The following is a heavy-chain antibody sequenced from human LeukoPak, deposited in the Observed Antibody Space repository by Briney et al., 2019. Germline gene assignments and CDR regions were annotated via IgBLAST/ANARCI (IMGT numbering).Heavy chain of an antibody. Sequence: PGGSLRLSCAASGFTFSSYGMHWVRQAPGKGLEWVAVIWYDGSNKYYADSVKGRFTISRDNSKNTLYLQMNSLRAEDTAVYYCARGDYKNWFDPWGQGTLVTVSP. CDR3: ARGDYKNWFDP. CDR2: IWYDGSNK. CDR1: GFTFSSYG. J-gene: IGHJ5*02. V-gene: IGHV3-33*01. D-gene: IGHD4-11*01.